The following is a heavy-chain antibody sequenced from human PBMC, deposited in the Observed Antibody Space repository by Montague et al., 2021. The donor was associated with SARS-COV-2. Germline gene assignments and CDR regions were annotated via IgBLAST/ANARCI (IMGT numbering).Heavy chain of an antibody. Sequence: SETLSLTCTVSFGSISTYYWSWIRQPPGKGLEWIGFIFYSGSTKYNPSLKRRVSISLDTSKNQFSLKLSSVTAADTAVYYCARQDAWAYCGDECYRGWFDSWGQGTLVTASS. CDR1: FGSISTYY. J-gene: IGHJ5*01. CDR3: ARQDAWAYCGDECYRGWFDS. V-gene: IGHV4-59*01. D-gene: IGHD2-21*01. CDR2: IFYSGST.